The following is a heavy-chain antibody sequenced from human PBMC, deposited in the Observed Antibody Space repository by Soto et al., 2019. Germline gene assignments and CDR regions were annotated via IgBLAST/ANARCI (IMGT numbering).Heavy chain of an antibody. V-gene: IGHV3-48*03. J-gene: IGHJ4*02. CDR3: ARHYYDSSGYYSGNDY. D-gene: IGHD3-22*01. CDR2: ISSSGSTI. CDR1: GFTFSSYE. Sequence: GGSLRLSCAASGFTFSSYEMNWVRQAPGKGLEWVSYISSSGSTIYYADSVKGRFTISRDNAKNSLYLQMNSLRAEDTAVYYCARHYYDSSGYYSGNDYWGQGTLVTVSS.